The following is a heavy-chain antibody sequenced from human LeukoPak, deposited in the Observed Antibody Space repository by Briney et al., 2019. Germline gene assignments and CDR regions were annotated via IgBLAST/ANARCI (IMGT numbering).Heavy chain of an antibody. CDR3: ARVLGYYYDSRGHDY. J-gene: IGHJ4*02. CDR2: ISWDSSYT. D-gene: IGHD3-22*01. Sequence: GGSLRLSCAASGFTFSDYYVSWIRQAPGRGLEWVSYISWDSSYTSYADSVKGRFTISRDNAKNSLYLQMNSLRGEDTAVYYCARVLGYYYDSRGHDYWGQGTLVTVSS. V-gene: IGHV3-11*06. CDR1: GFTFSDYY.